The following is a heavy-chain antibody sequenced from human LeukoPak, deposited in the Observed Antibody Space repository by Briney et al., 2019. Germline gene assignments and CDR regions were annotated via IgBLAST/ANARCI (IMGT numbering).Heavy chain of an antibody. CDR2: IIPIFGIA. CDR3: ARDARVEGWELRYFDY. J-gene: IGHJ4*02. CDR1: GGTFSSYA. D-gene: IGHD1-26*01. Sequence: GSSVKVSCKASGGTFSSYAISWVRQAPGQGLEWMGRIIPIFGIANYAQKFQGRVTITADKSTSTAYMELSSLRSEDTAVYYCARDARVEGWELRYFDYWGQGTLVTVSS. V-gene: IGHV1-69*04.